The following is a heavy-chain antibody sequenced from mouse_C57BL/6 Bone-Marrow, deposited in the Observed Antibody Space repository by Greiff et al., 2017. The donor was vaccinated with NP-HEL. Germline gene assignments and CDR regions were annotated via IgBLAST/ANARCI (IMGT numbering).Heavy chain of an antibody. CDR2: FTMYSDAT. CDR3: ARSGGNYDYAMDY. V-gene: IGHV1-49*01. CDR1: YFAFMASA. Sequence: LQQSGAELVRPGSSVKLSCKDSYFAFMASAMHWVKQRPGHGLEWIGSFTMYSDATEYSENFKGKATLTSNASSRTAYMELSSLTSEDSAVYYCARSGGNYDYAMDYWGQGTSVTVS. J-gene: IGHJ4*01. D-gene: IGHD2-1*01.